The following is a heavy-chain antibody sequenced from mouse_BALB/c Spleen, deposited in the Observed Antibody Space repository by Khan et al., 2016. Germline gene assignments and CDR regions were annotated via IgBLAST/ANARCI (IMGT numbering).Heavy chain of an antibody. D-gene: IGHD2-1*01. V-gene: IGHV5-17*02. CDR1: GFTFSSFG. CDR2: ISSGSSAI. J-gene: IGHJ3*01. CDR3: ARHYGNYERGWFAY. Sequence: EVELVESGGGLVQPGGSRKLSCAASGFTFSSFGMHWVRQAPEKGLEWVAYISSGSSAIYYEDTVKGRFTISRDNPKNTLFLQMTSLMSEDTAMYYCARHYGNYERGWFAYWGQGTLVTVSA.